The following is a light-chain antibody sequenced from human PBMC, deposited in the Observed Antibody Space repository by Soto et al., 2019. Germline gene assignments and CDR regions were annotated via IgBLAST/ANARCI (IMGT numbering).Light chain of an antibody. CDR3: QQRSDWPPLS. J-gene: IGKJ4*01. Sequence: EIVLTQSPATLSLPPGERATISCRASQSVSTYLAWYQQKPGQAPRLLIYDASNRAPGIPARFSGSGSGTDFTLTISSLEPEDSAIYYCQQRSDWPPLSFGGGTKVEI. V-gene: IGKV3-11*01. CDR1: QSVSTY. CDR2: DAS.